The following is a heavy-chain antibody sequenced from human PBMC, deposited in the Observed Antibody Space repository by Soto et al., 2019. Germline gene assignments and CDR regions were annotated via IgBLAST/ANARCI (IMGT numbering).Heavy chain of an antibody. V-gene: IGHV3-23*01. J-gene: IGHJ6*02. CDR1: GFTFSSYA. Sequence: GGSLRLACAASGFTFSSYAMSWVRQAPGKGLEWVSAISGSGGSTYYADSVKGRFTISRDNSKNTLYLQMNSLRAEDTAVYYCAKDGARLRRGHGMDVWGQGTTVTVSS. D-gene: IGHD4-17*01. CDR3: AKDGARLRRGHGMDV. CDR2: ISGSGGST.